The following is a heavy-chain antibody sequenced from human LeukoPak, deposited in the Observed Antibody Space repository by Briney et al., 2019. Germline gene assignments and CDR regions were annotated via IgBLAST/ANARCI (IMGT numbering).Heavy chain of an antibody. D-gene: IGHD6-13*01. J-gene: IGHJ4*02. Sequence: GASVKVSCKASGYTFTSYGISWVRQAPGQGLEWMGWLSAYNGNTNYAQKLQGRVTMTTDTSTSTAYMELRSLRSDDTAVYYCARKSIAAAGTELDYWGQGTLVTVSS. CDR1: GYTFTSYG. CDR3: ARKSIAAAGTELDY. V-gene: IGHV1-18*01. CDR2: LSAYNGNT.